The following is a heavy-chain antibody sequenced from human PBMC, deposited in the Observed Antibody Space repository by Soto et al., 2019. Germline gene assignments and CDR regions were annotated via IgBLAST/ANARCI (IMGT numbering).Heavy chain of an antibody. D-gene: IGHD1-26*01. CDR1: GGSISNSNW. CDR3: AHRPLVGAAI. CDR2: IFHSGST. V-gene: IGHV4-4*02. J-gene: IGHJ4*02. Sequence: QVQLQESGPGLVKPSGTLSLTCAVFGGSISNSNWWTWVRQPPGKGLDWLGEIFHSGSTNYNSSLMGRVTISVDKANNQCSLKLSSVTAADTAVYYCAHRPLVGAAIWGQGTLVTVSS.